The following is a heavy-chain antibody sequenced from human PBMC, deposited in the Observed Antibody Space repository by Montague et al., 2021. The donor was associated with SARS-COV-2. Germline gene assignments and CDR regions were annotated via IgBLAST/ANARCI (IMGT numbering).Heavy chain of an antibody. J-gene: IGHJ4*02. V-gene: IGHV4-59*08. CDR3: ARGFDY. Sequence: SETLSLTCTVSGGSISSYYWSWIRQPPGKGLEWIGYIYYSWSTNSNPSLKIRVTISVDTSKNQFSLKLSAVTAADTAVYYCARGFDYWGQGTLVTVSS. CDR1: GGSISSYY. CDR2: IYYSWST.